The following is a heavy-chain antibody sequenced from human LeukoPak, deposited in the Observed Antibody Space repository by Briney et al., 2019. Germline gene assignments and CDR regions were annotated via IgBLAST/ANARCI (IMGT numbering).Heavy chain of an antibody. CDR3: AKEGRWLDS. Sequence: GGSLRLSCAASGFTFSNYAMTWVRQAPGKGLEWVSTISGSGGDTYYADSVKGRFTISRDNSKNTLYLQINSLRAEDTAVYYCAKEGRWLDSWGQGTLVTVS. J-gene: IGHJ4*02. CDR2: ISGSGGDT. V-gene: IGHV3-23*01. CDR1: GFTFSNYA. D-gene: IGHD4-23*01.